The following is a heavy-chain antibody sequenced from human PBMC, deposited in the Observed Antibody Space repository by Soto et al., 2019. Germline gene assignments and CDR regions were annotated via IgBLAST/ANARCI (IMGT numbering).Heavy chain of an antibody. V-gene: IGHV4-39*01. CDR3: AKYSSSWYQINWFDP. J-gene: IGHJ5*02. Sequence: QLQLQESGPGLVKPSETLSLTCTVSGGSISSSSYYWGWIRQPPGKGLGWIGSIYYSGSTYYNPSLKSRVTISVDTSKNQFSLKLSSVTAADTAVYYCAKYSSSWYQINWFDPWGQGTLVTVSS. CDR1: GGSISSSSYY. D-gene: IGHD6-13*01. CDR2: IYYSGST.